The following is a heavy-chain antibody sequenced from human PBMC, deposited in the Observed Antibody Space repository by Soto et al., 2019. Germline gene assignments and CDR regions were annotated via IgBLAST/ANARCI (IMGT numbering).Heavy chain of an antibody. CDR1: GGSFSGYY. J-gene: IGHJ4*02. CDR2: INHSGST. D-gene: IGHD2-15*01. V-gene: IGHV4-34*01. CDR3: ARLASDCSGGSCYLAQFDY. Sequence: SETLSLTCAVYGGSFSGYYWSWIRQPPGKGLEWIGEINHSGSTNYNPSLKSRVTISVDTSKNQFSLKLSSVTAADTAVYYCARLASDCSGGSCYLAQFDYWGQGTLVTVSS.